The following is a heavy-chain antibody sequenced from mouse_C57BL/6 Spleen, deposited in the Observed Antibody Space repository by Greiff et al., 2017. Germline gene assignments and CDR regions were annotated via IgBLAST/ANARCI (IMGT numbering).Heavy chain of an antibody. Sequence: EVKLVESGEGLVKPGGSLKLSCAASGFTFSSYAMSWVRQTPEKRLEWVAYISSGGDYIYYADTVKGRFTISRDNARNTLYLQMSSLKSEDTAMYYCTRDDYDGGAMDYWGQGTSVTVSS. CDR2: ISSGGDYI. J-gene: IGHJ4*01. CDR1: GFTFSSYA. CDR3: TRDDYDGGAMDY. V-gene: IGHV5-9-1*02. D-gene: IGHD2-4*01.